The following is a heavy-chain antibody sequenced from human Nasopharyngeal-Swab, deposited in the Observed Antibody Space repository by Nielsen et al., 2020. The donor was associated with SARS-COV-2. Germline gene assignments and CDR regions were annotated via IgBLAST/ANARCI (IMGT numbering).Heavy chain of an antibody. V-gene: IGHV4-34*01. Sequence: SQTLSLTCAVYGGSFSGCYWSWIRQPPGKGLEWIGEINHSGSTNYNPSLKSRVTISVDTSKNQFSLKLSSVTAADTAVYYCARDYYYDSSVFDYWGQGTLVTVSS. D-gene: IGHD3-22*01. CDR1: GGSFSGCY. CDR3: ARDYYYDSSVFDY. CDR2: INHSGST. J-gene: IGHJ4*02.